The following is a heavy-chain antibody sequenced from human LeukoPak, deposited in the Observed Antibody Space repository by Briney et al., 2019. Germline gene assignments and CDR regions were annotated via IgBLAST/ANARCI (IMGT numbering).Heavy chain of an antibody. CDR1: GFTFSSYV. D-gene: IGHD2-2*01. J-gene: IGHJ4*02. CDR2: ISYDGSNE. V-gene: IGHV3-30*04. CDR3: ARAQTIVVVPAADYYFDY. Sequence: GGSLRLSCAASGFTFSSYVMHWVRQAPGKGLEWVAIISYDGSNEYYADSVKGRFTISRDNSKNTLYLQMNSLRAEDTAVYYCARAQTIVVVPAADYYFDYWGQGTLVTVSS.